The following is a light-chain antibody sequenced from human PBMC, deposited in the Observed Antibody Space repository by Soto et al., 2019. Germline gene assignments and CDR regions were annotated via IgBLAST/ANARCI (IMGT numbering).Light chain of an antibody. CDR2: DVT. CDR3: SSYTTNSSPFV. V-gene: IGLV2-14*01. J-gene: IGLJ1*01. CDR1: SNDVGGYDY. Sequence: QSVLTQPASVSGSPGQSITISCTGTSNDVGGYDYVSWYQQNPGKAPKLMIYDVTNRPSGVSNRFSGSKSGNTASLTISGLQAEDEADYYCSSYTTNSSPFVFGTGTKLTVL.